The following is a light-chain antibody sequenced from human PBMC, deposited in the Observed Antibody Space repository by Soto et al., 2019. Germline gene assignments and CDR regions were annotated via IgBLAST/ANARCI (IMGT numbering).Light chain of an antibody. CDR1: QSVSSN. CDR2: GAS. CDR3: QQYDNWPPIT. V-gene: IGKV3-15*01. J-gene: IGKJ3*01. Sequence: EIVMTQSPATLSVSPGERATLSCRASQSVSSNLAWYQQKPGQAPRLLIYGASTRATGIPARFSGSGSGTEFTLTISRLQSEDFAVYYCQQYDNWPPITFGPGTKVDIK.